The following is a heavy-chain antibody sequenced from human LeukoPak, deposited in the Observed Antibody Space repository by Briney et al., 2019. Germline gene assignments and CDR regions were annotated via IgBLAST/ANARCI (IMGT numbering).Heavy chain of an antibody. CDR2: IKRDGSDT. D-gene: IGHD3-10*01. V-gene: IGHV3-7*04. Sequence: GGSLRLSCAASGFTFNSYWMSWVRQAPGKGLEWVASIKRDGSDTHYVDSVKGRFTISRDNAKHSLFLQMNSLTAEDTALYYCARGAYGSGSHDYWGQGNLVTVSS. CDR3: ARGAYGSGSHDY. CDR1: GFTFNSYW. J-gene: IGHJ4*02.